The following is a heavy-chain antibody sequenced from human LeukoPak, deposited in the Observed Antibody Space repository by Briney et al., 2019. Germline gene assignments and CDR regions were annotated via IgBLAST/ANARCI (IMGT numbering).Heavy chain of an antibody. V-gene: IGHV3-23*01. CDR3: TSQTYKGSARYYSDY. D-gene: IGHD1-1*01. J-gene: IGHJ4*02. CDR2: INPSGGAT. CDR1: GFTFSSYT. Sequence: GGSLSLSCATSGFTFSSYTMTWVRQSSGKGLEWVSIINPSGGATFYADSVKGRFTVFRDNSRNTLFLQVQGLRAEDTAVYYCTSQTYKGSARYYSDYWGQGTLVTVSS.